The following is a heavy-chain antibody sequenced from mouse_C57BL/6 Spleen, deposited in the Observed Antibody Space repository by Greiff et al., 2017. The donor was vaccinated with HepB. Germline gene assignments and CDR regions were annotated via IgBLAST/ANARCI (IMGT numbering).Heavy chain of an antibody. CDR1: GYAFSSYW. V-gene: IGHV1-80*01. Sequence: QVQLQQSGAELVKPGASVKISCKASGYAFSSYWMNWVKQRPGKGLEWIGQIYPGDGDTNYNGKFKGKATLTADKSSSTAYMQLSSLTSEDSAVYFCARGYYYGSSHTRYFDVWGTGTTVTVSS. CDR2: IYPGDGDT. CDR3: ARGYYYGSSHTRYFDV. J-gene: IGHJ1*03. D-gene: IGHD1-1*01.